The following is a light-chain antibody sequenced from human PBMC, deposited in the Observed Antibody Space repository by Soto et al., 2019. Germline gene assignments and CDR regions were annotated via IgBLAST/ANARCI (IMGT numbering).Light chain of an antibody. CDR3: QQYNFWPPLT. Sequence: EIVMTQSPATLSVSPGERATLSCRASQSVNSNLAWYRQKPGQAPRLLISEASTRATGVPARFSGSGSGTEFTLTISSLQSEDSGIYYCQQYNFWPPLTFGRGTKVEIK. CDR1: QSVNSN. CDR2: EAS. J-gene: IGKJ4*01. V-gene: IGKV3-15*01.